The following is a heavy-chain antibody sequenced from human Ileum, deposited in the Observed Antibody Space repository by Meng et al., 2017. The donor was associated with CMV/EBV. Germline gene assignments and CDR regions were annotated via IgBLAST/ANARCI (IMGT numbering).Heavy chain of an antibody. V-gene: IGHV3-30-3*01. CDR2: ISYDGSNK. D-gene: IGHD7-27*01. CDR3: TRDRNWGHTYYCYYGMDV. CDR1: GFTFSSYA. J-gene: IGHJ6*02. Sequence: GGSLRLSCAASGFTFSSYAMHWVRQAPGKGLEWVAVISYDGSNKYYADSVKGRFTISRDTSKNTLYLQMNSLRAEDTAVYYCTRDRNWGHTYYCYYGMDVWGQGTRVTGYS.